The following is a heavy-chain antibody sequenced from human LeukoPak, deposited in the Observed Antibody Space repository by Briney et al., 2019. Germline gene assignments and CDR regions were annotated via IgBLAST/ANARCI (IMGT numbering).Heavy chain of an antibody. V-gene: IGHV4-59*01. CDR1: GGSISSYS. CDR3: ARAYCSSTSCYEHY. J-gene: IGHJ4*02. CDR2: IYYSGST. D-gene: IGHD2-2*01. Sequence: SETLSLTCTVSGGSISSYSWSWIRQPPGKGLEWIGHIYYSGSTKYNPLLKSRLTISVDTSENQFSLKLSSATAADTAVYFCARAYCSSTSCYEHYWGQGTLVTVSS.